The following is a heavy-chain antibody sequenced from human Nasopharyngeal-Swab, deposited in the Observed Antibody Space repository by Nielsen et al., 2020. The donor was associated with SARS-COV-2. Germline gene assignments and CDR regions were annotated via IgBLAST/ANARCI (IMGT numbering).Heavy chain of an antibody. V-gene: IGHV1-69*06. J-gene: IGHJ6*03. CDR2: IIPIFGTA. CDR3: ARNYYGSGSYYNNPFYYYYMDV. Sequence: SVKVSCKASGGNFSSYAISWVRQAPGQGLEWMGGIIPIFGTANYAQKFQGRVTITADKSTSTAYMELSSLRSEDTAVYYCARNYYGSGSYYNNPFYYYYMDVWGKGTTVTVSS. CDR1: GGNFSSYA. D-gene: IGHD3-10*01.